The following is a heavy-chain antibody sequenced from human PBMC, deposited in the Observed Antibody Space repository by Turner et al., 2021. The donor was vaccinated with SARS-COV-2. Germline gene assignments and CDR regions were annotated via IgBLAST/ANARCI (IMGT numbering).Heavy chain of an antibody. J-gene: IGHJ3*02. CDR1: GGTFSSYA. D-gene: IGHD1-26*01. CDR3: ARRHSGNYDAFDI. CDR2: IIPIIGIA. Sequence: VPLLQSGAVVTTPGSSVKVSCNASGGTFSSYAISWVRQAPGQGLEWMGGIIPIIGIANYAQNFQGRVTITANKSTSTAYMELSSLRSEDTAVDYCARRHSGNYDAFDIWGQGTMVTVSS. V-gene: IGHV1-69*10.